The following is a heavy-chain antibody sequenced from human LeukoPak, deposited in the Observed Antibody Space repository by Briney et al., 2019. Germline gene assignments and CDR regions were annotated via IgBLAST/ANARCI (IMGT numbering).Heavy chain of an antibody. V-gene: IGHV3-9*01. CDR1: GFIFDDYA. CDR2: ISWNSGSI. CDR3: AKDISSGWYDPFDY. D-gene: IGHD6-19*01. J-gene: IGHJ4*02. Sequence: PGRSLRLSCAASGFIFDDYAMHWVRQAPGKGLEWVSGISWNSGSIGYADSVKGRFTISRDNAENSLYLQMNSLRAEDTALYYCAKDISSGWYDPFDYWGQGTLVTVSS.